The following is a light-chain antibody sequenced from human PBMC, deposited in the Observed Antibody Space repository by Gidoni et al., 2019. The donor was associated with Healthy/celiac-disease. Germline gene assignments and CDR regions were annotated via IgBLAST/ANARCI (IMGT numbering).Light chain of an antibody. CDR3: KKYNNWTPGT. J-gene: IGKJ1*01. V-gene: IGKV3-15*01. Sequence: EIIMTPSPATLSVSPWERATLSCRASQSVSSNLAWYQQKPVQATRLLIYGASTRATGITARFSGSGSGTEFTITISSLKSEDCAVYYCKKYNNWTPGTFGQGTKVEIK. CDR1: QSVSSN. CDR2: GAS.